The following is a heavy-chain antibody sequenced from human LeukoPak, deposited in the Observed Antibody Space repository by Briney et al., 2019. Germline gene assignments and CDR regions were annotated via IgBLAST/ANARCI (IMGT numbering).Heavy chain of an antibody. CDR2: INQGASQK. D-gene: IGHD3-3*01. CDR1: GLTFSGYW. V-gene: IGHV3-7*01. J-gene: IGHJ4*01. CDR3: ASDGGPFDH. Sequence: GGSLRLSCAASGLTFSGYWMSWVRQAPGKGLEWVANINQGASQKYYVDSVRGRFTISRDDAKKSVTLQMNSLRVDDTAVYYCASDGGPFDHWGHGILVTVSS.